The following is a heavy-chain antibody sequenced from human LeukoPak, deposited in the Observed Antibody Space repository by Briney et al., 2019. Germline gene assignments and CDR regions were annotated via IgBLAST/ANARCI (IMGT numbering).Heavy chain of an antibody. Sequence: GASVKVSCKATGYTFTSYYMHWVRQAPGQGLEWMGLINPSDGSTTYPQKFQGRLTMTRDMSTSTAYMELSSLRSDDTAVYYCARDGTGSDSYYGDYYYYYYMDVWGKGTTVTISS. CDR3: ARDGTGSDSYYGDYYYYYYMDV. V-gene: IGHV1-46*01. J-gene: IGHJ6*03. CDR2: INPSDGST. D-gene: IGHD3-10*01. CDR1: GYTFTSYY.